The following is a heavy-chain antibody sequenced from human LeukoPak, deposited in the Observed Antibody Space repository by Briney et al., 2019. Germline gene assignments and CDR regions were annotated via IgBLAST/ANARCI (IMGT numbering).Heavy chain of an antibody. CDR2: IIGSGGTT. D-gene: IGHD6-13*01. CDR1: GFSFGSFA. J-gene: IGHJ4*02. CDR3: AKMGGYSSTWYFDT. Sequence: GGSLRLSCAASGFSFGSFAMSWVRQAPGKGLEWVSGIIGSGGTTFYADSVKGRFTISRDNSKNTLDLQMNSLRAEDTAVYYCAKMGGYSSTWYFDTWGQGTLVTVSS. V-gene: IGHV3-23*01.